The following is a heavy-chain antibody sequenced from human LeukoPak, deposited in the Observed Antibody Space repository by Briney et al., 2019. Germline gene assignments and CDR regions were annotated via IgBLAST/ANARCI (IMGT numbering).Heavy chain of an antibody. CDR3: VRQAGSSNYYYYYMDV. J-gene: IGHJ6*03. D-gene: IGHD6-6*01. Sequence: PGESLKISCKGSGYSFNRYWIGWVRQMPGKGLEWMGNIYPGDSHTKYSPSFQGQVTISADRSISTAYLQWSSLKASDTAMYYCVRQAGSSNYYYYYMDVWGKGTTVTVSS. CDR2: IYPGDSHT. CDR1: GYSFNRYW. V-gene: IGHV5-51*01.